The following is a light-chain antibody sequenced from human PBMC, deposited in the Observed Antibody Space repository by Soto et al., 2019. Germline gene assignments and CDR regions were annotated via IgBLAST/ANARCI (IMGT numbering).Light chain of an antibody. V-gene: IGKV4-1*01. CDR2: WAS. CDR1: QSILHSSTNKNY. J-gene: IGKJ3*01. Sequence: TVMTQSPDSLAVSLGERATINCKSSQSILHSSTNKNYLAWYQNKPGQPPKLLIYWASTRESGVPDRFSGSGSGTDFNLTISSLQAEDVAVYECQQYSNVTFTFGPGTKVDIK. CDR3: QQYSNVTFT.